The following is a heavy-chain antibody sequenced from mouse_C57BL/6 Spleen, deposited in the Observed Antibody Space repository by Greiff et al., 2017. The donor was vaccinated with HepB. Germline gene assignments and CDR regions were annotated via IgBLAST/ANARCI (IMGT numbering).Heavy chain of an antibody. CDR2: ISSGSSTI. CDR3: ARGLTKAMDY. D-gene: IGHD4-1*01. CDR1: GFTFSDYG. V-gene: IGHV5-17*01. Sequence: EVMLVESGGGLVKPGGSLKLSCAASGFTFSDYGMHWVRQAPEKGLEWVAYISSGSSTIYYADTVKGRFTISRDNAKNTLFLQMTSLRSEDTAMYYCARGLTKAMDYWGQGTSVTVSS. J-gene: IGHJ4*01.